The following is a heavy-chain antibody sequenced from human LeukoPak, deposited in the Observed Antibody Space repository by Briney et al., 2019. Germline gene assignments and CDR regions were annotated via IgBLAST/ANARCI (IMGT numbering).Heavy chain of an antibody. D-gene: IGHD2-15*01. CDR3: XXPELPGWSVLSDF. Sequence: PGGSLRLSRAASGFTFSSYSMNWVRQAPGKGLEWVSSISSSSSYIYYADSVKGRFTISRDNAKNSLYLQMNSLRAEDTAVYYXXXPELPGWSVLSDFWGQGTLVTVSS. V-gene: IGHV3-21*01. CDR2: ISSSSSYI. J-gene: IGHJ4*02. CDR1: GFTFSSYS.